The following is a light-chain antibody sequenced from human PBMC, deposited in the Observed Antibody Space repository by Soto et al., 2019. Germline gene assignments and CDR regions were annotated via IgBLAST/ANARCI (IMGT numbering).Light chain of an antibody. CDR2: DSN. Sequence: QSVLTQPPSVSGAPGQRVIISCTGRSSNIGAGRDVHWYRQFPGEAPKFLISDSNHRPSGVPDRFSVSKSGASASLAITGLRPEDEGDYFCQSYGTSLSGLYVFGTGTKVTVL. V-gene: IGLV1-40*01. CDR1: SSNIGAGRD. J-gene: IGLJ1*01. CDR3: QSYGTSLSGLYV.